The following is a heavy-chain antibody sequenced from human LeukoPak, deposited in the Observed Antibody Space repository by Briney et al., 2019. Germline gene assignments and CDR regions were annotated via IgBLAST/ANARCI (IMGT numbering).Heavy chain of an antibody. CDR2: IYYSGST. CDR3: ARRNHPYPDGGGAFDI. V-gene: IGHV4-59*01. J-gene: IGHJ3*02. CDR1: GGSISSYY. D-gene: IGHD3-16*01. Sequence: SETLSLTCTVSGGSISSYYWSWIRQPPGKGLEWIGYIYYSGSTNYNPSLKSRVTISVDTSKNQFSLKLSSVTAADTAAYYCARRNHPYPDGGGAFDIWGQGTMVTVSS.